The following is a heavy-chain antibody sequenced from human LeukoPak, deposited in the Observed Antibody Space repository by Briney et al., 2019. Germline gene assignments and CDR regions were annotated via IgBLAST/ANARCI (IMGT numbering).Heavy chain of an antibody. Sequence: ASVKVSCKASGYTFTRQCMHWVRQAPGQGLEWMGIINPSGGSTSGAQKFQGRVTMTRDMSTSTAYLELSSLRSEDTAIYYCARVDRYHYYLDVWGKGTTVTVSS. CDR3: ARVDRYHYYLDV. CDR1: GYTFTRQC. J-gene: IGHJ6*03. V-gene: IGHV1-46*01. CDR2: INPSGGST.